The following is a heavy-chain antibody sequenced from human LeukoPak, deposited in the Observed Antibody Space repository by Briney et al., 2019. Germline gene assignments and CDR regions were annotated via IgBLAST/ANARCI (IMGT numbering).Heavy chain of an antibody. Sequence: GGSLRLSCVASGFTFSSYVMTWVRQAPGEGLECVSAITGSSDATYYADSVKGRFTISRDNSKNTLYVQMTSLRAEDTAVYYCAREDATMVLSLDYWGQGALVTVSS. CDR3: AREDATMVLSLDY. CDR1: GFTFSSYV. J-gene: IGHJ4*02. V-gene: IGHV3-23*01. CDR2: ITGSSDAT. D-gene: IGHD5-18*01.